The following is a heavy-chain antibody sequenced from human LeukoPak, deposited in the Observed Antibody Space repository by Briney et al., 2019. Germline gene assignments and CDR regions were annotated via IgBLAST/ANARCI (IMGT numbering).Heavy chain of an antibody. CDR1: GYTLTELS. D-gene: IGHD3-10*01. V-gene: IGHV1-24*01. J-gene: IGHJ4*02. CDR3: ARESGFYGSGSRY. CDR2: FDPEVGKT. Sequence: ASVKVSCKVSGYTLTELSMHWVRQAPGKGLEWMGGFDPEVGKTIYAQKFQGRVTMTKDTSTDTAYMELSSLKSEDTAVYYCARESGFYGSGSRYWGQGTLVTVSS.